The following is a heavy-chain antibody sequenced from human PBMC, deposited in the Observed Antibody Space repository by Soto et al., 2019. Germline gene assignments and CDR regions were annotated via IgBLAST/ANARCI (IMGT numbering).Heavy chain of an antibody. CDR3: ARDEGFGQLSC. CDR1: GYTFATYG. V-gene: IGHV1-18*01. CDR2: ISAYNGNT. J-gene: IGHJ4*02. Sequence: QVQLVQSGAEVKKPGASVKVSCKASGYTFATYGLSWVRQAPGQGLEGMGWISAYNGNTNYAQKLQGRVTMTTDTSTSTAYRELRSLRSDDTAVYYCARDEGFGQLSCWGQGTLVTVSS. D-gene: IGHD3-10*01.